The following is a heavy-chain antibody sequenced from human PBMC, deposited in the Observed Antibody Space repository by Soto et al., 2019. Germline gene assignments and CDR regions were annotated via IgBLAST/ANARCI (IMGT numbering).Heavy chain of an antibody. CDR2: TWYDGSHK. Sequence: QVQLVESGGGVVQPGRSLRLSCAASGFTFSSYGIHWVRQAPGKGLEWVAVTWYDGSHKYYADSVKGRFTMSRDNSKNTRYLQMNSLRAEDTAVYYCARDGEAYCGGDCYPPFDYWGQGTLVTVSS. V-gene: IGHV3-33*01. CDR3: ARDGEAYCGGDCYPPFDY. CDR1: GFTFSSYG. J-gene: IGHJ4*02. D-gene: IGHD2-21*02.